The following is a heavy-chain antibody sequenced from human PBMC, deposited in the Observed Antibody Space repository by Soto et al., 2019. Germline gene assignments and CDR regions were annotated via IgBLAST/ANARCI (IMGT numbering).Heavy chain of an antibody. J-gene: IGHJ5*02. D-gene: IGHD3-10*01. CDR2: FDPEDGET. CDR1: GYILTELS. V-gene: IGHV1-24*01. Sequence: GASVKVSCKVSGYILTELSMHWVRQAPGEGLEWMGRFDPEDGETIYAQKFQGRVTLTEDTSTDTAYMELSSLRSEDTAVYYCARHNMVRGMLKWFDPWGQGTLVTVSS. CDR3: ARHNMVRGMLKWFDP.